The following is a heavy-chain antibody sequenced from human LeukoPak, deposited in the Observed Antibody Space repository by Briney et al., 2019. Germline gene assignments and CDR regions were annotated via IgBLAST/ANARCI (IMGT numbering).Heavy chain of an antibody. D-gene: IGHD3-3*01. CDR2: ISDSGGST. J-gene: IGHJ4*02. V-gene: IGHV3-23*01. CDR1: GFTFSSYA. Sequence: GGSLRLSCAASGFTFSSYAMSWVRQAPGKGLEWVSAISDSGGSTYYADSVKGRFTISRDNSKNTLYLQMNSLRAEDTAVSYCAKAGVTIFGVAYYFDYWGQGTLVTVSS. CDR3: AKAGVTIFGVAYYFDY.